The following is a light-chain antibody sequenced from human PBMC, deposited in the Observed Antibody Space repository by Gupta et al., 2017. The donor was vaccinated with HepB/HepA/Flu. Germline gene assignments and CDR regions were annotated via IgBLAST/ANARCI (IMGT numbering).Light chain of an antibody. J-gene: IGLJ2*01. CDR3: MIWNSTGVI. V-gene: IGLV5-45*03. CDR2: YRSDADV. Sequence: AVLTQPSSLSASPRAAARFTCTLHSDINIAPYWIYGFQEKPGSPPRFLLRYRSDADVHQGSGIPSRFSGFKDASANAGILLISGLQSEDEADYYCMIWNSTGVIFGGGTKLTVL. CDR1: SDINIAPYW.